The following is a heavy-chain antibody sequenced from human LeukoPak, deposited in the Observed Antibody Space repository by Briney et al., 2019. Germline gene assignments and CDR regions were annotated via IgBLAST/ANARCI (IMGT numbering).Heavy chain of an antibody. Sequence: SVKVSCKASGGTFSSYTISWVRQAPGQGREWMGRIIPILGIANYAQKFQGRVTITADKSTSTAYMELSSLRSEDTAVYYCARAPIGNWNDVSGFDPWGQGTLVTVSS. J-gene: IGHJ5*02. D-gene: IGHD1-1*01. CDR3: ARAPIGNWNDVSGFDP. V-gene: IGHV1-69*02. CDR1: GGTFSSYT. CDR2: IIPILGIA.